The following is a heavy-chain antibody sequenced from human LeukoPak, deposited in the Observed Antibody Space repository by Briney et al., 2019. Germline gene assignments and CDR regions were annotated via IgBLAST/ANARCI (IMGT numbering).Heavy chain of an antibody. CDR2: IYTSGST. V-gene: IGHV4-4*07. CDR3: ARDQIVVVPAAQKYYYYMDV. Sequence: SETLSLTCAVYGGSFSGYNWNWIRQPPGKGLEWIGRIYTSGSTNYNPSLKSRVTISVDTSKNQFSLKLSSVTAADTAVYYCARDQIVVVPAAQKYYYYMDVWGKGTTVTISS. CDR1: GGSFSGYN. J-gene: IGHJ6*03. D-gene: IGHD2-2*01.